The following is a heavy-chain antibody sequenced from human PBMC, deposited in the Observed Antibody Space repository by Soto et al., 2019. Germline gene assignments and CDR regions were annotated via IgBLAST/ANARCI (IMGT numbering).Heavy chain of an antibody. Sequence: EVQLVESGGGPVRPGGCLKLYCAASGFNFITYSLSWVRQAPGKGLEWVASISSSAVYIDYADSVKGRFTISRDNANNSLYLQMNSLRAEDTATYYCVRDGLDYYDTERLYFDNWGQGTLVTVSS. J-gene: IGHJ4*02. CDR2: ISSSAVYI. CDR1: GFNFITYS. CDR3: VRDGLDYYDTERLYFDN. V-gene: IGHV3-21*01. D-gene: IGHD3-22*01.